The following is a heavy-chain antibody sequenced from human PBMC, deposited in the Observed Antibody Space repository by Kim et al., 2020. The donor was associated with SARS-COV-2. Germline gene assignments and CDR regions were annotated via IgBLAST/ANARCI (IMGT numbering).Heavy chain of an antibody. CDR3: ARDPDP. Sequence: NHSGSTTSTPTLKSRVTISVDTSKNQFSLKLSSVTAADTAVYYCARDPDPWGQGTLVTVSS. J-gene: IGHJ5*02. CDR2: NHSGST. V-gene: IGHV4-34*01.